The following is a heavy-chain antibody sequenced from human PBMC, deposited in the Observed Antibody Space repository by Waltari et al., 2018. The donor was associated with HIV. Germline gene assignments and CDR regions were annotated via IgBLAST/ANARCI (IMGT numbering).Heavy chain of an antibody. J-gene: IGHJ4*02. D-gene: IGHD3-10*01. CDR3: TTSITSIVY. CDR1: GFIVRSHY. V-gene: IGHV3-66*01. Sequence: EVQLVESGGGLVQPGGSLRLSCAASGFIVRSHYMRWVRQDPGKGLEWVAVFHDRCKTYYTDSVKGRFTSYRDKSKNTLHLQMNSLRREDTAVYYCTTSITSIVYWGQGTLVTVSS. CDR2: FHDRCKT.